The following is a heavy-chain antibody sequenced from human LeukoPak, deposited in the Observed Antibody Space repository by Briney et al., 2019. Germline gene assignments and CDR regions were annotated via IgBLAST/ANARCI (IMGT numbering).Heavy chain of an antibody. J-gene: IGHJ4*02. V-gene: IGHV3-74*01. D-gene: IGHD3-10*01. CDR2: INSDGSST. CDR1: GFTFSSYW. Sequence: GGSLRLSCAASGFTFSSYWMHWVRQAPGKGLVWVSRINSDGSSTSYTDSVKGRFTISRDNAKNTLYLQMNSLRAEDTAVYYCARAPTLYGSGPVLDYWGQGTLVTVSS. CDR3: ARAPTLYGSGPVLDY.